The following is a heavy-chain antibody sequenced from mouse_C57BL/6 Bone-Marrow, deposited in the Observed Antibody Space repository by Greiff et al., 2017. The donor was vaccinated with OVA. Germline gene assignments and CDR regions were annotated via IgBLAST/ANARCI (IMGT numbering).Heavy chain of an antibody. Sequence: EVQLQQSGPGLVKPSQSLSLTCSVTGYSITSGYYWNWIRQFPGNKLEWMGYISYDGSNNYNPSLKNRISITRDTSKNQFFLKLNSVTTEDTATYYCARGPRWFAYWGQGTLVTVSA. CDR1: GYSITSGYY. CDR3: ARGPRWFAY. J-gene: IGHJ3*01. CDR2: ISYDGSN. V-gene: IGHV3-6*01.